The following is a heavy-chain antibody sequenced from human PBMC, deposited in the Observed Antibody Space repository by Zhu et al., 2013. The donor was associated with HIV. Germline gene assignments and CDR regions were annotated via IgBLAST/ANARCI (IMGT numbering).Heavy chain of an antibody. CDR2: ISTYNDNT. Sequence: QVQLVQSGGEVKKPGASVKVSCKASGYAFTLYGITWVRQAPGQELEWMGWISTYNDNTNYAQNLQDRVTMTSDTSTDTAYMELRRLRSDDTAVYYCTRGLSGATRGMDVWGQGTTVTVSS. J-gene: IGHJ6*02. CDR1: GYAFTLYG. V-gene: IGHV1-18*01. CDR3: TRGLSGATRGMDV. D-gene: IGHD1-26*01.